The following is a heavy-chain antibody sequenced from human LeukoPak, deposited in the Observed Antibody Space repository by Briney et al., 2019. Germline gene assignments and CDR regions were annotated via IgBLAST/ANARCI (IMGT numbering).Heavy chain of an antibody. Sequence: GASVKVSCKASGYTFTSYYMHWVRQAPGQGLEWMGWINPNSGGTNYAQKFQGRVTMTRDTSISTAYMELSRLRSDDTAVYYCARDSYSSSSGGSYWGQGTLVSVSS. V-gene: IGHV1-2*02. CDR2: INPNSGGT. CDR3: ARDSYSSSSGGSY. J-gene: IGHJ4*02. CDR1: GYTFTSYY. D-gene: IGHD6-6*01.